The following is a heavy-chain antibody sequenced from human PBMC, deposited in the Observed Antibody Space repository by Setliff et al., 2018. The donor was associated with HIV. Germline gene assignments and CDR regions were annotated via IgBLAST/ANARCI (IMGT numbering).Heavy chain of an antibody. V-gene: IGHV1-3*01. Sequence: ASVKVSCKTSGYTFTQSHDLHWVRQAPGQGPEWMGWINLVTGKTAYLQKFRGRVIITRDTSATTAFMEMSSLRSEDTAVYFCANGGSGGQFDHWGQGTLVTSPQ. CDR2: INLVTGKT. D-gene: IGHD3-16*01. CDR3: ANGGSGGQFDH. CDR1: GYTFTQSHD. J-gene: IGHJ4*02.